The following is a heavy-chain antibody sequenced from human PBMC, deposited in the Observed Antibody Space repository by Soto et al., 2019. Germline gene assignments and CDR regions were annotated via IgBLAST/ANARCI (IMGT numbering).Heavy chain of an antibody. CDR1: GGSVSGANYY. CDR2: MSHSGGT. V-gene: IGHV4-61*01. D-gene: IGHD6-13*01. J-gene: IGHJ4*02. Sequence: PSETLSLTCAVYGGSVSGANYYWSWIRQPPGKGLEWIGEMSHSGGTHFNPSLKSRVTISVDTSTNQFSLKMSSVTVEDKEVYYCATSYGNAWYTYWGQGTQVTVSS. CDR3: ATSYGNAWYTY.